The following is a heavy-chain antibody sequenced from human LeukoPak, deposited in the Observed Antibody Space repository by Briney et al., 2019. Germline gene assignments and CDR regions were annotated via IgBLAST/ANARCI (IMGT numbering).Heavy chain of an antibody. Sequence: SETLSLTCTVSGGSISSYYWSWIRQPPGKGLEWIGYIYYSGSTNYNPSLKSRVTISVDTSKNQFSLKLSSVTAADTAVYYCASTYYYDSSGYSHYFDYWGQGTLVTVSS. CDR1: GGSISSYY. CDR2: IYYSGST. D-gene: IGHD3-22*01. V-gene: IGHV4-59*08. J-gene: IGHJ4*02. CDR3: ASTYYYDSSGYSHYFDY.